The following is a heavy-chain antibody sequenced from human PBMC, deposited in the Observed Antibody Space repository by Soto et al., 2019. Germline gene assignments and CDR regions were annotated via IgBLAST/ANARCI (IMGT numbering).Heavy chain of an antibody. CDR2: ISGSGGST. CDR3: AKDRSRYYYDSSHDY. CDR1: GFTFSSYA. V-gene: IGHV3-23*01. Sequence: PGGSLRLSCAASGFTFSSYAMSWVRQAPGKGLEWVSAISGSGGSTYYADSVKGRFTISRDNSKNTLYLQMNSLRVEDTAVYYCAKDRSRYYYDSSHDYWGQGTLVTVSS. D-gene: IGHD3-22*01. J-gene: IGHJ4*02.